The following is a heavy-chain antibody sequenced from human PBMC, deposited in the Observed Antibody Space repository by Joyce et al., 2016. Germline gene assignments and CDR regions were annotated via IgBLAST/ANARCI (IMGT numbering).Heavy chain of an antibody. CDR3: ARDGGLIAPYYFMDV. CDR1: GYTFTDYW. J-gene: IGHJ6*03. Sequence: QADLVQSGAEVKKPGASVKVACKASGYTFTDYWMHWVRQAPGQGLEWMGGINPVTGETKYAQKFQDRVTMTRDTSITTAYMELSRLRSDDTAVYYCARDGGLIAPYYFMDVWGKGTTVTVSS. CDR2: INPVTGET. D-gene: IGHD3-16*01. V-gene: IGHV1-2*02.